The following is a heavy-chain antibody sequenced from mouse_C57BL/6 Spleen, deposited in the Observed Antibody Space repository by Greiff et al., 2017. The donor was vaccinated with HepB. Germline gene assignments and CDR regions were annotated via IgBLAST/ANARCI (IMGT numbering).Heavy chain of an antibody. J-gene: IGHJ3*01. Sequence: VQLQQPGAELVKPGASVKLSCKASGYTFTSYWMQWVNQRPGQGLEWIGEIDPSDSYTNYNQKFKGKATLTVDTSSSTAYMQLSSLTSEDSAVYYCARSDSRGAYWGQGTLVTVSA. CDR3: ARSDSRGAY. D-gene: IGHD6-1*01. CDR2: IDPSDSYT. CDR1: GYTFTSYW. V-gene: IGHV1-50*01.